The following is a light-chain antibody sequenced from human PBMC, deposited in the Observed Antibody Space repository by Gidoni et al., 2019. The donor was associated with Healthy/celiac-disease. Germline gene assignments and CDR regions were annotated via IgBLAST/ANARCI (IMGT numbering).Light chain of an antibody. CDR2: WVS. CDR1: QSVLYSSNNKNY. CDR3: QQYYSTPHS. Sequence: IVMTQSPDSLAVSLGERATINCKSSQSVLYSSNNKNYLAWYQQKPGQPPKLLIYWVSTRESGVPDRFSGSGSGTDFTLTISSLQAEDVAVYYCQQYYSTPHSFGQGTKLEIK. J-gene: IGKJ2*03. V-gene: IGKV4-1*01.